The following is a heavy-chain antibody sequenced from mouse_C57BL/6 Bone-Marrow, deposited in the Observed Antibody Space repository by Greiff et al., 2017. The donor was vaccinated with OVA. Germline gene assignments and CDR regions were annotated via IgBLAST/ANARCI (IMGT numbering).Heavy chain of an antibody. J-gene: IGHJ3*01. V-gene: IGHV2-2*01. D-gene: IGHD2-2*01. CDR1: GFSLTSYG. Sequence: VKLQQSGPGLVQPSQSLSITCTVSGFSLTSYGVHWVRQSPGKGLEWLGVIWSGGSTDYNAAFISRLSISKDNSKSQVFFKMNSLQADDTAIYYCARNGGYPWFAYWGQGTLVTVSA. CDR2: IWSGGST. CDR3: ARNGGYPWFAY.